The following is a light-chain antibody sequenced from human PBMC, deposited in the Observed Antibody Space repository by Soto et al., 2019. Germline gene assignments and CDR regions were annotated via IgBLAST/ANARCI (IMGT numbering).Light chain of an antibody. CDR1: RSDVGSYNL. CDR2: EGT. Sequence: QSVLTQPASVSGSPGQSITISCTGTRSDVGSYNLVSWYQQHPGKAPKLMIYEGTERPSGVSNRFSASKSGNTASLTISGLQPEDEADYYCCSYAGSSSYVFGTGTKVTVL. V-gene: IGLV2-23*01. CDR3: CSYAGSSSYV. J-gene: IGLJ1*01.